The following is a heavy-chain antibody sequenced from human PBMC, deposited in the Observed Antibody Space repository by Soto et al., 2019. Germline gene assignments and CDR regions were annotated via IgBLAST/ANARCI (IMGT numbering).Heavy chain of an antibody. CDR3: AIQYYYDSSGHNWFDP. J-gene: IGHJ5*02. CDR2: INAGNGNT. V-gene: IGHV1-3*01. Sequence: ASVKVSCKASGYTFTSYAMHWVRQAPGQRLDWMGWINAGNGNTKYSQKFQGRVTITRDTSASTAYMELSSLRSEDTAVYYCAIQYYYDSSGHNWFDPWGQGTLVTVSS. D-gene: IGHD3-22*01. CDR1: GYTFTSYA.